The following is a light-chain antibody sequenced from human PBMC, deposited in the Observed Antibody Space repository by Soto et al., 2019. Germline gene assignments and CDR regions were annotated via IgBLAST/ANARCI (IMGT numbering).Light chain of an antibody. V-gene: IGKV3-20*01. CDR2: AAS. CDR3: QQYGTSSQYT. CDR1: QSVSSSF. Sequence: EIVLTQSPGTLSLSPGERATLSCRASQSVSSSFLAWYQQKPRHAPRLLVYAASSRTPSIPDRFSGSGAGTDFTLTTSRLQPAEVAVDFCQQYGTSSQYTFGQGTKLEIK. J-gene: IGKJ2*01.